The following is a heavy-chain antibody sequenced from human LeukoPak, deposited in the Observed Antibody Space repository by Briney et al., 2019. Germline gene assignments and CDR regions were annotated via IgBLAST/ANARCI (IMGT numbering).Heavy chain of an antibody. CDR3: ARAGVVVVAAMDY. V-gene: IGHV3-21*01. Sequence: GGSLRLSCAASGFTFSSYSMNWVRQAPGKGLEWVSSISSSSSYIYYADSVKGRFTISRDNAKKSLYLQMNSQRAEDTAVYYCARAGVVVVAAMDYWGQGTLVTVSS. D-gene: IGHD2-15*01. CDR1: GFTFSSYS. J-gene: IGHJ4*02. CDR2: ISSSSSYI.